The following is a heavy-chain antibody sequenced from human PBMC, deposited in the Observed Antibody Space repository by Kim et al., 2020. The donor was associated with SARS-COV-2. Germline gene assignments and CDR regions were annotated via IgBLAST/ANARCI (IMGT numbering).Heavy chain of an antibody. CDR2: IYYSGST. Sequence: SETLSLTCTVSGGSISSSSYYWGWIRQPPGKGLEWIGNIYYSGSTYYNPSLKSRVTISVDTSKNQFSLKLSSVTAADTAVYYCARDRSSGFDYWGQGTLVTVSS. J-gene: IGHJ4*02. D-gene: IGHD3-22*01. CDR3: ARDRSSGFDY. V-gene: IGHV4-39*07. CDR1: GGSISSSSYY.